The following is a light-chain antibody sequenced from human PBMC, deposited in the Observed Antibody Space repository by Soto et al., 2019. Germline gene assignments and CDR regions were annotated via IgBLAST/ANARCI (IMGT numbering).Light chain of an antibody. V-gene: IGKV3D-15*01. J-gene: IGKJ5*01. Sequence: EIVMTQSPSTLSVSPGERATLSCRASQSVSSYLAWYQQRPGQAPRLLIYDASNRATGIPARFSGSGSGTEFSLTISSLQSEDFAVYYCQQYNNWPPITFGQGTRLEIK. CDR3: QQYNNWPPIT. CDR1: QSVSSY. CDR2: DAS.